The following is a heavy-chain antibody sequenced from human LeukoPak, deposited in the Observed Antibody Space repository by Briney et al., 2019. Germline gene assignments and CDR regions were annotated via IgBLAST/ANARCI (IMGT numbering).Heavy chain of an antibody. CDR3: ARELPFDL. CDR2: IKSDGSTT. J-gene: IGHJ2*01. Sequence: GGSLRLSCAASGFTFSSYWMHWVRQAPGKGLVWVSRIKSDGSTTNHADSVKGRFTISRDNAKNTLYLQMNSLRAEDTAVYYCARELPFDLWGRGTLVTVSS. D-gene: IGHD2-21*01. V-gene: IGHV3-74*01. CDR1: GFTFSSYW.